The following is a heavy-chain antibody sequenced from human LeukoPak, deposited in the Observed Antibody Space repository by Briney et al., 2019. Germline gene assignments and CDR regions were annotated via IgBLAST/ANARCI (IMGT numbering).Heavy chain of an antibody. CDR3: ARPSTVCSGGSCYPNGWFDP. Sequence: GGSLTLSCAASGFTFSSYSMNWVRQAPGKGLEWVSSISNSSSYIYYADSVKGRFTISRDNAKNSLYLQMNSLRAEDTAVYYCARPSTVCSGGSCYPNGWFDPWGQGTLVTVSS. J-gene: IGHJ5*02. CDR1: GFTFSSYS. CDR2: ISNSSSYI. D-gene: IGHD2-15*01. V-gene: IGHV3-21*01.